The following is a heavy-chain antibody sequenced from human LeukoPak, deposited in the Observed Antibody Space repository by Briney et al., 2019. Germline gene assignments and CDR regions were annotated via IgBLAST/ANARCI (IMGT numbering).Heavy chain of an antibody. D-gene: IGHD2-21*02. V-gene: IGHV4-59*11. CDR3: ARVTVETATKRYFDY. J-gene: IGHJ4*02. CDR1: GVAISSHY. CDR2: IISTGTA. Sequence: SETLSLTCTVSGVAISSHYWSWIRQPPGKGPEWLGFIISTGTANYNPSLKGRVALSIDTPKDQFSLRLRSVTAADTAVYYCARVTVETATKRYFDYWGQGARVTVSS.